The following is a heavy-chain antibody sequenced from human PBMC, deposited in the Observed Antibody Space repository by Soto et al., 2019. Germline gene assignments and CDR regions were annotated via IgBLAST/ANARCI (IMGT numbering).Heavy chain of an antibody. D-gene: IGHD5-12*01. CDR3: AKSGYQSFDY. V-gene: IGHV4-31*03. Sequence: QVQLQESGPGLVKPSQTLSLTCTVSGGSISSGGYYWNWIRQHPEKGLEWIGYIYYSGSTYYNPSLKSRLPISVDTSKNQFSLKLNSVTAADTAVYYCAKSGYQSFDYWGQGTLVTVSS. CDR1: GGSISSGGYY. CDR2: IYYSGST. J-gene: IGHJ4*02.